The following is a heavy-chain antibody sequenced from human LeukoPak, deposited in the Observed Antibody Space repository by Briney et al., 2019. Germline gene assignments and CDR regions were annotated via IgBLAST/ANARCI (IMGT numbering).Heavy chain of an antibody. CDR2: IYYSGST. CDR1: GGSISSYY. Sequence: SETLSLTCTVSGGSISSYYWSWIRQPPGKGLEWIGYIYYSGSTNYNPSLKSRVTISVDTSKNQFSLELSSVTAADTAVYYCARDLSYYGSGKSSYGMDVWGQGTTVTVSS. D-gene: IGHD3-10*01. CDR3: ARDLSYYGSGKSSYGMDV. J-gene: IGHJ6*02. V-gene: IGHV4-59*01.